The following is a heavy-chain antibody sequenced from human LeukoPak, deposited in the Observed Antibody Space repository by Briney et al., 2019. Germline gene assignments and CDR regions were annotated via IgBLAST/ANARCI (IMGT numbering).Heavy chain of an antibody. D-gene: IGHD1-26*01. J-gene: IGHJ4*02. Sequence: ASVKVSCKASGYTFTNYHMNWVRQAPGQGLEWMGWINTNTGNPTYAQGFTGRFVFSLDTSVSTAYLQISSLKAEDTAVYYCAREVEGGSWYYFDYWGQGTLVTVSS. V-gene: IGHV7-4-1*02. CDR2: INTNTGNP. CDR3: AREVEGGSWYYFDY. CDR1: GYTFTNYH.